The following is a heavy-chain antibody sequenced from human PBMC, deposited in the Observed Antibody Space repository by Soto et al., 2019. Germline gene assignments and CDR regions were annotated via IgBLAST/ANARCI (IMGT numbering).Heavy chain of an antibody. Sequence: QVQLVQSGAEVKKPGASVKVSCKASGYTFTSYGISWVRQAPGQGLEWMGWISAYNGNKKYAQKLQGRVTMTTDTSTSADYMMMRILKSDDTAVYYCARDLGQQLFDYWVQRTLATVSS. V-gene: IGHV1-18*01. D-gene: IGHD6-13*01. CDR1: GYTFTSYG. CDR2: ISAYNGNK. CDR3: ARDLGQQLFDY. J-gene: IGHJ4*02.